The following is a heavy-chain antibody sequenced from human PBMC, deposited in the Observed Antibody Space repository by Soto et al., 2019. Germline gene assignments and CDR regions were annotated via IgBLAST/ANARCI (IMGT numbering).Heavy chain of an antibody. V-gene: IGHV4-39*01. CDR3: ARWDIVATIRAFDI. Sequence: SETLSLTCTVSGGSISSSSYCWGWIRQPPGKGLEWIGSIYYSGSTYYNPSLKSRVTISVDTSKNQFSLKLSSVTAADTAVYYCARWDIVATIRAFDIWGQGTMVTVSS. D-gene: IGHD5-12*01. CDR2: IYYSGST. CDR1: GGSISSSSYC. J-gene: IGHJ3*02.